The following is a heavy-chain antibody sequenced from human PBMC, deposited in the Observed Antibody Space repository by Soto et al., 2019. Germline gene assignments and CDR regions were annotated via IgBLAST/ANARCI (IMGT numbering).Heavy chain of an antibody. D-gene: IGHD5-12*01. CDR3: ARAGVATIYPGNNWFDP. Sequence: SETLSLTCTVSGGSISSGDYYWSWIRQPPGKGLEWIGYIYYSGSTYYNPSLKSRVTISVDTSKNQFSLNLSFVTAADTVIYYCARAGVATIYPGNNWFDPWGQGTLVTVSS. CDR1: GGSISSGDYY. J-gene: IGHJ5*02. V-gene: IGHV4-30-4*01. CDR2: IYYSGST.